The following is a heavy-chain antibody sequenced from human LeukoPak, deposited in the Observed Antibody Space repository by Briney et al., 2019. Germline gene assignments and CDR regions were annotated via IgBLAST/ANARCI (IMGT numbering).Heavy chain of an antibody. J-gene: IGHJ4*02. Sequence: PGGSLRLSCAASGFTFSDYWMHWVRQAPGKGLVWVSRIKTDGRSTNYADSVKGRFTISRHNAKNTLYLQMNSLRAEDTSVYYCQRGLIGGWTDYWGQGTLVTVSS. CDR2: IKTDGRST. CDR1: GFTFSDYW. D-gene: IGHD6-19*01. CDR3: QRGLIGGWTDY. V-gene: IGHV3-74*01.